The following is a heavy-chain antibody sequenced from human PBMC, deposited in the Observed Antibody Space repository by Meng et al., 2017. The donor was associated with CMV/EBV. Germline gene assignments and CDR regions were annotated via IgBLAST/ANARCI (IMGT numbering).Heavy chain of an antibody. V-gene: IGHV4-34*01. D-gene: IGHD2-2*01. CDR1: GGSFSGYY. CDR3: ARSVGDIVVVPAASSLDY. J-gene: IGHJ4*02. Sequence: SETLSLTCAVYGGSFSGYYWSWIRQPPGKGLEWIGEIYHSGSTNYNPSLKSRVTISVDKSKNQFSLKLSSVTAADTAVYYCARSVGDIVVVPAASSLDYWGQGTLVTVSS. CDR2: IYHSGST.